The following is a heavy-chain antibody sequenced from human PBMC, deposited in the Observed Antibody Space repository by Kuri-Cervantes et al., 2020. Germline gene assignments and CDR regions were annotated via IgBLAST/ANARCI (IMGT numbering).Heavy chain of an antibody. CDR1: GYTFTSYG. CDR2: ISAYNGNT. CDR3: ARGGQAPGLSPYCSSTSCYREKCGC. D-gene: IGHD2-2*01. Sequence: ASVKVSCKASGYTFTSYGISWVRQAPGQGLEWMGWISAYNGNTNYAQKLQGRVTMTTDTSTSTAYMELGRLRSDDTAVYYCARGGQAPGLSPYCSSTSCYREKCGCWGQGTLVTVSS. J-gene: IGHJ4*02. V-gene: IGHV1-18*01.